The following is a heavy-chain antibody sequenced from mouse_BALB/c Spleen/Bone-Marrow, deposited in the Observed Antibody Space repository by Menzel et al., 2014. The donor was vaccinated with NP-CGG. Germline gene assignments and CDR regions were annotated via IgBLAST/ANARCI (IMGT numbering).Heavy chain of an antibody. Sequence: EVMLVESGGGLVQPGGSRKLSCAASGFTFSSFGMHWVRQAPEKGLEWVAYISSDSTATYYADTVKGRFTISRDNPKNTLFLQMTSLRSEDTAMYYCIRPYDGYYAWFAYWGQGTLVTVSA. D-gene: IGHD2-3*01. CDR1: GFTFSSFG. CDR2: ISSDSTAT. J-gene: IGHJ3*01. CDR3: IRPYDGYYAWFAY. V-gene: IGHV5-17*02.